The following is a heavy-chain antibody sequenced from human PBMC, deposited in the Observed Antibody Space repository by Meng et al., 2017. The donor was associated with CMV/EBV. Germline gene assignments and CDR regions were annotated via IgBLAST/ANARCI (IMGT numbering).Heavy chain of an antibody. Sequence: GGSLRLSCAASGFTFDDYGMSWVCPAPGKGLEWDSGINWNGVSTSNADSVKGRFTISRDNAKNSLYLQMNRLRAEDTALYYFARESGILSSGRFLEWSLFRHPYGMDVWDQGTTVTVSS. CDR3: ARESGILSSGRFLEWSLFRHPYGMDV. J-gene: IGHJ6*02. CDR1: GFTFDDYG. V-gene: IGHV3-20*04. D-gene: IGHD3-3*01. CDR2: INWNGVST.